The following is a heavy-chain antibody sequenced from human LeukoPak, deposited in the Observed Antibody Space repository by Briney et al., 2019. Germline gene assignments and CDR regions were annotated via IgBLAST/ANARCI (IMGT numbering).Heavy chain of an antibody. D-gene: IGHD2-15*01. J-gene: IGHJ5*02. Sequence: ASVKVSCKASGYTFTNYGISWVRQAPGQGLEWMGWISAYNGNTNYAQKLQGRVTMTTDTSTSTAYMELRSLRSDDTAIYYCARGPPEFCSGGSCYSGRNWFDPWGQGTLVTVSS. CDR2: ISAYNGNT. CDR1: GYTFTNYG. CDR3: ARGPPEFCSGGSCYSGRNWFDP. V-gene: IGHV1-18*01.